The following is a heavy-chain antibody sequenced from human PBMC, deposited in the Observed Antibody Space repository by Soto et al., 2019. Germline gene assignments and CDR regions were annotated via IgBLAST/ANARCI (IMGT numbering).Heavy chain of an antibody. CDR1: GGSISSYY. CDR2: IYYSGRT. CDR3: ARDPGNGAPPNWFDP. Sequence: SETLSLTCTVSGGSISSYYWSWIRQPPGKGLEWIGYIYYSGRTNYNPSLKSRVTISVDTSKNQFSLKLSSVTAADTAVYYCARDPGNGAPPNWFDPWGQGTLVAVSS. D-gene: IGHD2-8*01. V-gene: IGHV4-59*01. J-gene: IGHJ5*02.